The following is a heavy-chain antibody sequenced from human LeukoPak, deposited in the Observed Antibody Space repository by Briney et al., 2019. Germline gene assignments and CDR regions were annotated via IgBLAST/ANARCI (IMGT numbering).Heavy chain of an antibody. D-gene: IGHD6-25*01. CDR3: ARNASSGFFNA. CDR2: IHHSGNRFESGST. Sequence: SETLSLTCTVAGQSSINNYYWGWIRQSPGKGLEWIGSIHHSGNRFESGSTHYNPSLRSRVTVSADTSKNEFSLTLRSVTAADTAVHFCARNASSGFFNAWGRGTLVTVSS. V-gene: IGHV4-38-2*02. CDR1: GQSSINNYY. J-gene: IGHJ1*01.